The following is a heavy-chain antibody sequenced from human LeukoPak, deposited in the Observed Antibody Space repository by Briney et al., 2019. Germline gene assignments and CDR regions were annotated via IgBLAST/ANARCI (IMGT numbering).Heavy chain of an antibody. CDR2: IYYSGST. CDR3: AGGGGDYGGYYMDV. V-gene: IGHV4-39*07. CDR1: GGSISSSSYY. D-gene: IGHD4-17*01. J-gene: IGHJ6*03. Sequence: PSETLSLTCTVSGGSISSSSYYWGWIRQPPGKGLEWIGSIYYSGSTYYNPSLKSRVTISVDTSKNQYSLKLSSVTAADTAVYYCAGGGGDYGGYYMDVWGKGTTVTVSS.